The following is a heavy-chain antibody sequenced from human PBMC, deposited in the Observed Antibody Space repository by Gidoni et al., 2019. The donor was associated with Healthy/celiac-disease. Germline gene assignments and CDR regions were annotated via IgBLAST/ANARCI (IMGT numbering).Heavy chain of an antibody. Sequence: QLQLQESGPGLVKPSEPLSQLLRGTSGSISSSSYYWGWIRQPPGKGLEWIGSIYYSGSTYYNPSLKSRVTISVDTSKNQFSLKLSSVTAADTAVYYCARRSGITIFGVASYYFDYWGQGTLVTVSS. CDR3: ARRSGITIFGVASYYFDY. V-gene: IGHV4-39*01. J-gene: IGHJ4*02. CDR2: IYYSGST. CDR1: SGSISSSSYY. D-gene: IGHD3-3*01.